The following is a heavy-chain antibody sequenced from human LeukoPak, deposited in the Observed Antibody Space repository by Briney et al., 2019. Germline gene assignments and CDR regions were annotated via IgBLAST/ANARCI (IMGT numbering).Heavy chain of an antibody. CDR2: ITPIFGEA. D-gene: IGHD5-12*01. J-gene: IGHJ4*02. Sequence: GASVKVSCKVSEGTFSSYPISWVRQAPGQGLEWMGEITPIFGEAQNAEKFQGRVTITADEPTSTVYMELTSLRLDDTAMYYCARNSRVASTSGLNYWGQGTLVTVSS. CDR1: EGTFSSYP. V-gene: IGHV1-69*13. CDR3: ARNSRVASTSGLNY.